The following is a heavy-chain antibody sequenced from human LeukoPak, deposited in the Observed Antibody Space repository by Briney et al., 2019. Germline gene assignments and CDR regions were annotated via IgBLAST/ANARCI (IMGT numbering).Heavy chain of an antibody. CDR1: GFTFSSYA. J-gene: IGHJ6*02. Sequence: GGSLRLSCAASGFTFSSYAMHWVRQAPGKGLEWVAVISYDGSNKYYADSVKGRFTISRDNSKNTLYLQMNSLRAEDTAVYYCARDLSYGDYVPTYYYYYGMDVWGQGTTVTVSS. D-gene: IGHD4-17*01. CDR3: ARDLSYGDYVPTYYYYYGMDV. CDR2: ISYDGSNK. V-gene: IGHV3-30-3*01.